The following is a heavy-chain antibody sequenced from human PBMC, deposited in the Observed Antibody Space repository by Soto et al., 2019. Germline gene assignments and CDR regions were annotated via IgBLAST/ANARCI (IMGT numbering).Heavy chain of an antibody. CDR2: IYWDDDK. D-gene: IGHD4-17*01. Sequence: QITLKESGPTLVKPTQTLTLTCTFSGFSLSTCGVGVGWIRQPPGKALEWLALIYWDDDKRYSPSLKSRLTITKDTSKNQVVLTMTNMDPVDTATYYCAHHTNYGDPRYYYYYGMDVWGQGTTVTVSS. CDR1: GFSLSTCGVG. CDR3: AHHTNYGDPRYYYYYGMDV. V-gene: IGHV2-5*02. J-gene: IGHJ6*02.